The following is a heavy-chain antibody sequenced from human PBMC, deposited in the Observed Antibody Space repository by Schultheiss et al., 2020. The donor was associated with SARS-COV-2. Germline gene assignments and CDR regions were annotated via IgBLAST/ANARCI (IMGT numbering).Heavy chain of an antibody. D-gene: IGHD3-3*01. CDR1: GGSISSYY. Sequence: GSLRLSCTVSGGSISSYYWSWIRQPPGKGLEWIGEINHSGSTYYNPSLKSRVTISVDTSKNQFSLKLSSVTAADTAVYYCARDGNYDFWSGYYQYYMDVWGKGTTVTVSS. CDR2: INHSGST. J-gene: IGHJ6*03. CDR3: ARDGNYDFWSGYYQYYMDV. V-gene: IGHV4-59*01.